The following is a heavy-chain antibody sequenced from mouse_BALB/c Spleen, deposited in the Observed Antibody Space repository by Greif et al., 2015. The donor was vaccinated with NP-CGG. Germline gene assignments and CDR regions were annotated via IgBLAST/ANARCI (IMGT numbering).Heavy chain of an antibody. Sequence: EVKLVESGGGLVQPGGSRKLSCAASGFTFSSFGMHWVRQAPEKGLEWVAYISSGSSTIYYADTVKGRFTISRDNPKNTLFLQMTSLRSEDTAMYYCARGRFAYWGQGTLVTVSA. CDR3: ARGRFAY. D-gene: IGHD3-3*01. CDR1: GFTFSSFG. CDR2: ISSGSSTI. J-gene: IGHJ3*01. V-gene: IGHV5-17*02.